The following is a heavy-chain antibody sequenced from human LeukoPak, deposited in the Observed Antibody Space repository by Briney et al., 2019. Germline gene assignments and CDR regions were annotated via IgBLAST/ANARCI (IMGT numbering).Heavy chain of an antibody. J-gene: IGHJ4*02. D-gene: IGHD6-13*01. V-gene: IGHV3-49*04. CDR1: GFTFGDYT. CDR2: IRSKAYGGTT. CDR3: TTQTRIAAAYY. Sequence: GGSLRLSCTVSGFTFGDYTMSWVRQAPGKGLEWVGFIRSKAYGGTTEYAASVKGRFTVSRDDSKSIAYLQMNSLKTDDTAVYYCTTQTRIAAAYYGGQGTLVTVSS.